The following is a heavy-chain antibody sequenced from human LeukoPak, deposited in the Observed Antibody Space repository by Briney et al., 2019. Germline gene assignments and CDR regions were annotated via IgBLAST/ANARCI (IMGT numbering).Heavy chain of an antibody. CDR2: ISGSGGST. CDR3: AKDPSYYYDNSGYYSFDY. CDR1: GFTFSSYS. V-gene: IGHV3-23*01. J-gene: IGHJ4*02. Sequence: GGSLRLSCAASGFTFSSYSMNWVRQARGKGLEWVSAISGSGGSTYYADSVKGRFTISRDNSKNTLYLQMNSLRAEDTAVYYCAKDPSYYYDNSGYYSFDYWGQGTLVTVSS. D-gene: IGHD3-22*01.